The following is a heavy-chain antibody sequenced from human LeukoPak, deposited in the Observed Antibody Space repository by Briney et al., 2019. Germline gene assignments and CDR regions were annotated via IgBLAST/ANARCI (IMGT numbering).Heavy chain of an antibody. Sequence: PGGSLRLSCAASGFTFSSYAMSWVRQAPGKGLEWVSATSGSGGSTYYADSVKGRFTISRDNSKNTLYLQMNSLRAEDTAVYYCAKDTSIAARPAPLDYWGQGTLVTVSS. CDR2: TSGSGGST. J-gene: IGHJ4*02. V-gene: IGHV3-23*01. D-gene: IGHD6-6*01. CDR1: GFTFSSYA. CDR3: AKDTSIAARPAPLDY.